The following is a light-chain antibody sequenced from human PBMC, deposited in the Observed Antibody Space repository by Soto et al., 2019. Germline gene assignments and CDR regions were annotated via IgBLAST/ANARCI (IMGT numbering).Light chain of an antibody. CDR2: EVS. Sequence: QSALTQPASVSGSPGQSITISCTGTRSDVGGYNYVSWYQQHPGKAPKLVIYEVSNRPSGISNRFSGSKSGNTASLTISGLHAEDESDYYCSSFTSGTTLGLGVIFGGGTKLTVL. CDR3: SSFTSGTTLGLGVI. CDR1: RSDVGGYNY. J-gene: IGLJ2*01. V-gene: IGLV2-14*01.